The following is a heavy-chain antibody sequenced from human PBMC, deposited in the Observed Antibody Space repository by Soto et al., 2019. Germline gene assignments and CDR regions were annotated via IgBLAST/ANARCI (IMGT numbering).Heavy chain of an antibody. CDR2: IIPIFGTA. D-gene: IGHD3-22*01. V-gene: IGHV1-69*01. Sequence: QVHLVQSGAEVKKPGSSVKVSCKASGGTFSSYAISWVLQAHGQGLEWRGGIIPIFGTANSAQKFQGRVTITADESTITAYMALSSLISEDTAVYSFSRDPEDYYDSSGHLGAFDIWGQGTMVTVSS. CDR3: SRDPEDYYDSSGHLGAFDI. J-gene: IGHJ3*02. CDR1: GGTFSSYA.